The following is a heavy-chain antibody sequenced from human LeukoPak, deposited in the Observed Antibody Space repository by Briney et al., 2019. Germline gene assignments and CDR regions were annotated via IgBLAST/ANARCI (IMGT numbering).Heavy chain of an antibody. CDR3: VTGGSRSGYWAN. CDR1: GYTFTSYY. V-gene: IGHV1-46*01. Sequence: ASVKVSCKASGYTFTSYYMHWVRQAPGQGLEWMGIINPSGGSTSYAQKFQGRVTMTRDTSTSTVYMELNSLRVEDTAVYYCVTGGSRSGYWANWGQGTVVTVSS. D-gene: IGHD3-22*01. J-gene: IGHJ4*02. CDR2: INPSGGST.